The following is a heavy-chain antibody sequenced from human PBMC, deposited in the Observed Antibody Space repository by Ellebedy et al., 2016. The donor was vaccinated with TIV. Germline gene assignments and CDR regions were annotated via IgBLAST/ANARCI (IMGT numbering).Heavy chain of an antibody. J-gene: IGHJ5*02. V-gene: IGHV2-5*01. CDR1: GFSFTTSGEG. CDR3: ARGLYGDFADWFDP. CDR2: IYWNGNK. D-gene: IGHD4-17*01. Sequence: SGPTLVXPTQTLTLTCTFSGFSFTTSGEGVAWVRQAPGKALEWLAIIYWNGNKRFSPSQQSRLAITKDAFKNEVVLTMTNMDPVDSATYYCARGLYGDFADWFDPWGQGTLVTVSS.